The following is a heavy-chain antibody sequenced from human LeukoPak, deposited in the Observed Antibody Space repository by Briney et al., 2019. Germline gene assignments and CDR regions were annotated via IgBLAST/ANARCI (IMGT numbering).Heavy chain of an antibody. J-gene: IGHJ4*02. CDR3: ARERIQLWSHFDY. Sequence: ASVKVPCKASGGTFSSYAISWVRQAPGQGLEWMGRIIPIFGIANYAQKFQGRVTITADKSTSTAYMELSSLRSEDTAVYYCARERIQLWSHFDYWGQGTLVTVSS. D-gene: IGHD5-18*01. V-gene: IGHV1-69*04. CDR1: GGTFSSYA. CDR2: IIPIFGIA.